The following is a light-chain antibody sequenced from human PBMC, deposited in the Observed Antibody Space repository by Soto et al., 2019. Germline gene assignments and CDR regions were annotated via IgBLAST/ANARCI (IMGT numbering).Light chain of an antibody. Sequence: NFTLTQPHSVSESPGKTVTISCTRSSGSIASNYVQWYQQRPGSAPTTVIYADNQRPSGVPDRFSGSIDSSSNSASLTISGLKTEDEADYYCQSYDSSNVVFGGGTKLTVL. CDR3: QSYDSSNVV. CDR2: ADN. V-gene: IGLV6-57*04. CDR1: SGSIASNY. J-gene: IGLJ2*01.